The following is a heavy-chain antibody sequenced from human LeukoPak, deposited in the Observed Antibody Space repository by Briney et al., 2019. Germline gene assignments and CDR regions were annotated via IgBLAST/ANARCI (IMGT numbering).Heavy chain of an antibody. V-gene: IGHV1-69*04. D-gene: IGHD2-15*01. CDR3: AREGVVVVVAAISWFDP. CDR1: GGTFSSYA. J-gene: IGHJ5*02. Sequence: AASVKVSCKASGGTFSSYAISWVRQALGQGLEWMGRIIPILGIANYAQKFQGRVTITADKSTSTAYMELSSLRSEDTAVYYCAREGVVVVVAAISWFDPWGQGTLVTVSS. CDR2: IIPILGIA.